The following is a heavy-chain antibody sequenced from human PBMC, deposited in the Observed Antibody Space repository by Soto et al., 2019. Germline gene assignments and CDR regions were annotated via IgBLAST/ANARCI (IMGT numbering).Heavy chain of an antibody. D-gene: IGHD3-3*02. CDR1: GFIFSDYA. CDR3: VKDAPQPFSD. Sequence: EVHLLESAGGLVQPGGSLRISCAASGFIFSDYAMSWVRQAPGKGLEWVSAISGNAHATYYAAPVKGRFTISRDNSKNTLYLQMDSLRVEDTARYYCVKDAPQPFSDWGRGTLVTVSS. CDR2: ISGNAHAT. J-gene: IGHJ4*02. V-gene: IGHV3-23*01.